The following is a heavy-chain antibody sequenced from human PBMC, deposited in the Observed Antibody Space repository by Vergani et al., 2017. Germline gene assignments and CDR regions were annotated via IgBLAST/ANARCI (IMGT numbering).Heavy chain of an antibody. CDR3: TADLYLSSGYCCDY. Sequence: EVRVVESGGTLVKPGGSLRLSCAASGFHFSPAWMSWVRQVPGKGLEWVGSFEALADGGRITYGAPVKGRFSLSRDDSENRFSLNMNSLKVEDTSIYYCTADLYLSSGYCCDYWGPGTLVTVSS. D-gene: IGHD3-22*01. V-gene: IGHV3-15*02. CDR1: GFHFSPAW. CDR2: FEALADGGRI. J-gene: IGHJ4*02.